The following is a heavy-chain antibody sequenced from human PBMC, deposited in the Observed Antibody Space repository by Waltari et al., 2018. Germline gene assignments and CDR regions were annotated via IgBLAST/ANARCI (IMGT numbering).Heavy chain of an antibody. CDR3: ARQHTSDIVATNY. Sequence: EVQLVPSGAEAKKPGASLKIPCKGSGYSFTRYWIGWVRQMPGKGLEWNGIIYPGDSDTRYSPSFQGQVTISADKSISTAYLQWSSLKASDTAMYYCARQHTSDIVATNYWGQGTLVTVSS. CDR2: IYPGDSDT. CDR1: GYSFTRYW. D-gene: IGHD5-12*01. J-gene: IGHJ4*02. V-gene: IGHV5-51*01.